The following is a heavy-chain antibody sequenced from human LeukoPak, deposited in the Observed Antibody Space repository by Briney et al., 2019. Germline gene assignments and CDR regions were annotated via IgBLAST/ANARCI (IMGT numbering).Heavy chain of an antibody. CDR2: IYSGGST. D-gene: IGHD3-10*01. CDR1: GFTVRTNY. Sequence: PGGSLRLSCAASGFTVRTNYMSWVRQAPGKGLEWVSVIYSGGSTYYAESVKGRFTISRDNSKNTLYLQMNSLRAEDTAVYYCAATDYGSGSYNDCWGQGTLVTVSS. CDR3: AATDYGSGSYNDC. V-gene: IGHV3-66*02. J-gene: IGHJ4*02.